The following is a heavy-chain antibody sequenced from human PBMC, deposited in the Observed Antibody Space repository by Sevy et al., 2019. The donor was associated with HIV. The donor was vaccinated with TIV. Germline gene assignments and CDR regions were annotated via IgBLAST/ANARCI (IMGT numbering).Heavy chain of an antibody. CDR2: ISSDGGRT. J-gene: IGHJ6*02. CDR3: VRVIPAPGKAYYYYGMDV. Sequence: GGSLRLSCAASGFTFSNYAIHWVRQAPGMRLQYVSGISSDGGRTYYEDSVKGRFTISRDNSKNTLYLQMGSLRLEDMAVYYCVRVIPAPGKAYYYYGMDVWGQGTTVTVSS. D-gene: IGHD6-13*01. CDR1: GFTFSNYA. V-gene: IGHV3-64*02.